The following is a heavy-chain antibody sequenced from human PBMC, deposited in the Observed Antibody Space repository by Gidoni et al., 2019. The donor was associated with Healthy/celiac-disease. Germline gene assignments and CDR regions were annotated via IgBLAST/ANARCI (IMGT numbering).Heavy chain of an antibody. CDR2: ISSSGSTI. Sequence: EVQLVESGGGLVQPGGSLRLSCAASGFTFSSYEMNWFRQAPGKGLEWVSYISSSGSTIYYADSVKGRFTISRDNAKNSLYLQMNSLRAEDTAVYYCAREALEGAFDIWGQGTMVTVSS. V-gene: IGHV3-48*03. CDR3: AREALEGAFDI. J-gene: IGHJ3*02. CDR1: GFTFSSYE. D-gene: IGHD1-1*01.